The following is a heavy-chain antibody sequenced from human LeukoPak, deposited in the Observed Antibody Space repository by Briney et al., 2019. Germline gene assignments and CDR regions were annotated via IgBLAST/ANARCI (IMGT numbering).Heavy chain of an antibody. V-gene: IGHV5-51*01. J-gene: IGHJ6*03. CDR1: GYSFTSYW. D-gene: IGHD6-13*01. CDR3: ARLGSVAAAGYYMDV. Sequence: GESLKISRKGSGYSFTSYWIGWVRQMPGKGLEWMGIIYPGDSDTRYSPSFQGQVTISADKSISTAYLQWSSLKASDTAMYYCARLGSVAAAGYYMDVWGKGTTVTVSS. CDR2: IYPGDSDT.